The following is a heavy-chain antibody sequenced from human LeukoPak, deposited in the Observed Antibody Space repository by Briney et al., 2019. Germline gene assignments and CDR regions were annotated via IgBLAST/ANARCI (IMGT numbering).Heavy chain of an antibody. V-gene: IGHV1-2*02. Sequence: ASVKVSCKASGYTFTSYYIHWVRQAPGQGLEWMGWMNPNSGGTNSAQKFQGRITMTRDTSINTAYMEVRSLRSDDTAVYYCARGTTKKYFFYYYMDVWGKGTTVTVSS. CDR2: MNPNSGGT. CDR1: GYTFTSYY. D-gene: IGHD1-26*01. CDR3: ARGTTKKYFFYYYMDV. J-gene: IGHJ6*03.